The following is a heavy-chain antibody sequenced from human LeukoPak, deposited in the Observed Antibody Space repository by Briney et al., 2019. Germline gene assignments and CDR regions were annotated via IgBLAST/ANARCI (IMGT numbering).Heavy chain of an antibody. CDR2: IRYDGSNK. CDR3: AKRMGPSIAAADLDY. J-gene: IGHJ4*02. V-gene: IGHV3-30*02. Sequence: GGSLRLSCAASGFTFSSYGMHWVRQAPGTGLEWVAFIRYDGSNKYYADSVKGRFTISRDNSKNTLYLQMNSLRAEDTAVYYCAKRMGPSIAAADLDYWGQGTLVTVSS. D-gene: IGHD6-13*01. CDR1: GFTFSSYG.